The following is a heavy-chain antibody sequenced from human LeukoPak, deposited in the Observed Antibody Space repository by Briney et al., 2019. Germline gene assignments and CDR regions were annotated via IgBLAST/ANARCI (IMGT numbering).Heavy chain of an antibody. CDR3: ATRVGFGDLHYYYYYYMDV. J-gene: IGHJ6*03. D-gene: IGHD3-10*01. CDR1: GGSISSYY. V-gene: IGHV4-59*01. CDR2: IYYSGST. Sequence: SETLSLTCTVSGGSISSYYWSWIRQPPGKGLEWIGYIYYSGSTNYNPSLKSRVTISVDTSKNQFSLKLSSVTAADTAVYYCATRVGFGDLHYYYYYYMDVWGKGTTVTISS.